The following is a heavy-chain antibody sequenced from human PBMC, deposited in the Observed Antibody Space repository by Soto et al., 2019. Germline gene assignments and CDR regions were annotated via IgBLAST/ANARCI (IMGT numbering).Heavy chain of an antibody. D-gene: IGHD3-22*01. Sequence: ASETLSLTCAVSGGSISSYYWSWIRQPPGKGLEWIGHIYYGGTTYYNPSLRSRVTISVDTSKNQLSLKLSSVTAADTAVYYCARYYYDTSGYYSNVFDISGQGTMVTVSS. CDR3: ARYYYDTSGYYSNVFDI. CDR1: GGSISSYY. CDR2: IYYGGTT. V-gene: IGHV4-59*01. J-gene: IGHJ3*02.